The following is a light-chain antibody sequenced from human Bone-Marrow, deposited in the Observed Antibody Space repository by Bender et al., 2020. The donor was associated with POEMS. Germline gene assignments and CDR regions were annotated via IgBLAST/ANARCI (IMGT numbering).Light chain of an antibody. CDR2: YDD. J-gene: IGLJ3*02. CDR3: SAWDDSLSGGV. V-gene: IGLV1-36*01. CDR1: SSKIANHG. Sequence: HSLVIQPPPLPEPPSQRVTISCPESSSKIANHGVNWYKKLPGEPPKLLIYYDDLLTPGVSDRFSASKSGTSASLAISELQSEDEALYYCSAWDDSLSGGVFGGGTKLTVL.